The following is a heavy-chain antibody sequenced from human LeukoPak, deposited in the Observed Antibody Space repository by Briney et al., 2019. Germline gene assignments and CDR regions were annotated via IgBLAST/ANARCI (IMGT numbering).Heavy chain of an antibody. CDR3: AKDARYYYGSGSSRFDY. J-gene: IGHJ4*02. V-gene: IGHV3-11*01. CDR1: GFSFSDYY. Sequence: GGSLRLSCAASGFSFSDYYMSWIRQAPGKGLEWISFISSSGSTKYYADSVKGRFTISRDNSKNSLYLQMNSLRAEDTALYYCAKDARYYYGSGSSRFDYWGQGTLVTVSS. CDR2: ISSSGSTK. D-gene: IGHD3-10*01.